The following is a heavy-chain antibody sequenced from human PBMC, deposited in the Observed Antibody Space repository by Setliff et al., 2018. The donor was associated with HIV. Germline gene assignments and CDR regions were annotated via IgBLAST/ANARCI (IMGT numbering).Heavy chain of an antibody. J-gene: IGHJ5*02. D-gene: IGHD3-10*01. V-gene: IGHV4-4*02. CDR2: IYHSGGT. CDR3: ARVITMVWTTFDP. CDR1: GGSISSSNW. Sequence: SETLSLTCAVSGGSISSSNWWSWVRQPPEKGLEWIGEIYHSGGTNYNPSLKSRVTISLDKSKNHFSLKLRSVTAADTAVYYCARVITMVWTTFDPWGQGTLVTVSS.